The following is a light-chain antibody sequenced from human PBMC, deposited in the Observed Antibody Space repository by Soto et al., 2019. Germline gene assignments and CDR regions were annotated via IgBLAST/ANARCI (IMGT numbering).Light chain of an antibody. CDR2: GAS. CDR1: HSVSSN. CDR3: QQYNNWPLFT. J-gene: IGKJ3*01. Sequence: EIVMTQYPATLSVSQGEGATLSCRASHSVSSNLAWHQQKPGQAPRLLIYGASTRASGIPARFSGSGSGTEFNLTISSLQSEDFAVYYCQQYNNWPLFTFGPGTKVDIK. V-gene: IGKV3-15*01.